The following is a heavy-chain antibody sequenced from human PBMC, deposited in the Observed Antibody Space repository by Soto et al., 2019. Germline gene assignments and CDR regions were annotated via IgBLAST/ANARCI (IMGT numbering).Heavy chain of an antibody. J-gene: IGHJ6*03. Sequence: GGSLRLSCAASGFTFSDYYMSWIRQAPGKGLKWVSYISSSGSTIYYADSVKGQFTISRDNAKNSLYLQMNSLRAEDTAVYYCARAIGYMTTVTTHYMDVWGKGTTVTVSS. D-gene: IGHD4-17*01. V-gene: IGHV3-11*01. CDR3: ARAIGYMTTVTTHYMDV. CDR1: GFTFSDYY. CDR2: ISSSGSTI.